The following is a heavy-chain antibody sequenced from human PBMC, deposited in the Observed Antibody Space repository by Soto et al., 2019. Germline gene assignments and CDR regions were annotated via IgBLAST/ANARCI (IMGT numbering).Heavy chain of an antibody. CDR1: GFTFSSYA. Sequence: GGSLRLSCAASGFTFSSYAMSWVRQAPGKGLEWVSAISGSGGSTYYADSVKGRFTISRDNSKNTLYLQMNSLRAEDTAVYYCAKAEWDIVLMVYAVGLDYWGQGTLVTVSS. V-gene: IGHV3-23*01. CDR3: AKAEWDIVLMVYAVGLDY. J-gene: IGHJ4*02. CDR2: ISGSGGST. D-gene: IGHD2-8*01.